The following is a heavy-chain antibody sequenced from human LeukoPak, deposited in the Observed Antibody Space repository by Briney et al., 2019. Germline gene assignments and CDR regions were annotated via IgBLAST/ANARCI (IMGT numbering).Heavy chain of an antibody. CDR1: GFTFSSFW. CDR3: AKGTHIAVAAYFDY. V-gene: IGHV3-23*01. Sequence: GSVRLSCEASGFTFSSFWMAWVRQARGKGLVWVSAFSGSGGSTYYADSVKGRFTISRDNSKNTLYLQMNSMRAEDTAVYYGAKGTHIAVAAYFDYWGQGTLVTVSS. CDR2: FSGSGGST. J-gene: IGHJ4*02. D-gene: IGHD6-19*01.